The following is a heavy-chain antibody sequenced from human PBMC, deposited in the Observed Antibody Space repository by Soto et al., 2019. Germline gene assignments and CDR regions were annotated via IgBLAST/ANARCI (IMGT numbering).Heavy chain of an antibody. CDR1: GFTFSIYA. CDR3: ARDLERGDYYGSGSYYNDAFDI. J-gene: IGHJ3*02. D-gene: IGHD3-10*01. V-gene: IGHV3-64*01. Sequence: PGGSLRLSCAASGFTFSIYAMHWVRQAPGKGLEYVSAISSNGGSTYYANSVKGRFTISRDNSKNTLYLQMGSLRAEDMAVYYCARDLERGDYYGSGSYYNDAFDIWGQGTMVTVSS. CDR2: ISSNGGST.